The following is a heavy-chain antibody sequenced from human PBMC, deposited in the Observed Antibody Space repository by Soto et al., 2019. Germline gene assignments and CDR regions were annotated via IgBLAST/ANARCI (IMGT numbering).Heavy chain of an antibody. CDR2: FDPEDGET. Sequence: PGASVKVSCKVSGYTLTELSMHWVRQAPGKGLEWMGGFDPEDGETIYAQKFQGRVTMTEDTSTDTAYMELSSLRSEDTAVYYCATLSYSNYGGGTWRDWFDPWGQGTLVTVSS. CDR3: ATLSYSNYGGGTWRDWFDP. D-gene: IGHD4-4*01. V-gene: IGHV1-24*01. J-gene: IGHJ5*02. CDR1: GYTLTELS.